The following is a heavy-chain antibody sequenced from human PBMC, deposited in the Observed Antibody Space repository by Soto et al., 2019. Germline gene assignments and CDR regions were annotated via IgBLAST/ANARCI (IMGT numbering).Heavy chain of an antibody. V-gene: IGHV1-69*13. CDR1: GGTFSSYA. J-gene: IGHJ1*01. CDR3: ARVGDYYDSSGYFQH. Sequence: GASVKVSCKASGGTFSSYAISWVRQAPGQGLEWMGGIIPIFGTANYAQKFQGRVTITADESTSTAYMELSSLRSEDTAVYYCARVGDYYDSSGYFQHWGQGTLVTVSS. CDR2: IIPIFGTA. D-gene: IGHD3-22*01.